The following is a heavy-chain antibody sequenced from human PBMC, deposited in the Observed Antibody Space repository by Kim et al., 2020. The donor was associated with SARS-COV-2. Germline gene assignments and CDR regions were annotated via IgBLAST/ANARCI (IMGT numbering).Heavy chain of an antibody. Sequence: ASVKVSCKASGYTFSSNSIHWVRQAPGQRLEWMGWINTANGNAKYSQKFQGRVTITRDTYASTAYMELSSLTSEDTAVCYCARVYCDGPSCYRFDYWGQGTLVTVSS. CDR1: GYTFSSNS. CDR3: ARVYCDGPSCYRFDY. J-gene: IGHJ4*02. D-gene: IGHD2-2*01. CDR2: INTANGNA. V-gene: IGHV1-3*04.